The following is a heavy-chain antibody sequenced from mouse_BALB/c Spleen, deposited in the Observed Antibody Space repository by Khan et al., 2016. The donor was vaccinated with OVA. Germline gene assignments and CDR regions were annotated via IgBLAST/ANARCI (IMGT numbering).Heavy chain of an antibody. D-gene: IGHD2-2*01. Sequence: QVRLQQSGPGLVAPSQSLSITCTVSGFSLTNYGVNWVRQPPGKGLEWLGVIWGDGNTNYHSALKSRLSISKDNSKSQVILKSNSLQTDDTATYYCAKPRGGYPYGMDYWGQGTSVTVSS. CDR1: GFSLTNYG. CDR3: AKPRGGYPYGMDY. V-gene: IGHV2-3*01. CDR2: IWGDGNT. J-gene: IGHJ4*01.